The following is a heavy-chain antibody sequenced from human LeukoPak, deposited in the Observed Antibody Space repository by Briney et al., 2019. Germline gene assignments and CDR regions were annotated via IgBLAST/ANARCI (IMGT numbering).Heavy chain of an antibody. CDR2: INYSGST. V-gene: IGHV4/OR15-8*01. Sequence: SETLSLTCGVSGVSISSRIWWSWIRQPPGKGLEWIGEINYSGSTNYNPSLKSRVTISVDTSKNQFSLKLSSVTAADTAVYYCAWGTATSGAGYYYGMDVWGQGTTVTVSS. CDR3: AWGTATSGAGYYYGMDV. J-gene: IGHJ6*02. D-gene: IGHD1-1*01. CDR1: GVSISSRIW.